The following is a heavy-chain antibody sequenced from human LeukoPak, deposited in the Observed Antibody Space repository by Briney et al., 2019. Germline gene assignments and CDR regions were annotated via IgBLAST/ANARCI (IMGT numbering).Heavy chain of an antibody. CDR2: ISWDGGST. D-gene: IGHD3-10*01. CDR1: GFTFDDYA. Sequence: PGGSLRLSCAASGFTFDDYAMHWVRQAPGKGLEWVSLISWDGGSTYYADSVKGRFTISRDNSKNSLYLQMNSLRAEDTALYYCAKDGQVSYYKYYYYYMDVWGKGTTVTVSS. V-gene: IGHV3-43D*03. J-gene: IGHJ6*03. CDR3: AKDGQVSYYKYYYYYMDV.